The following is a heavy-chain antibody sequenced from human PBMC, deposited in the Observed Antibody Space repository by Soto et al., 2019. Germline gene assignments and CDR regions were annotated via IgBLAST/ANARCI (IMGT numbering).Heavy chain of an antibody. J-gene: IGHJ4*02. CDR1: GFTFSSYA. CDR3: ARELRHSGNEWLVYDFRSYFDY. V-gene: IGHV3-30-3*01. CDR2: ISYDGSNK. D-gene: IGHD6-19*01. Sequence: QVQLVESGGGVVQPGRSLRLSCAASGFTFSSYAMHWVRQAPGKGLEWVAVISYDGSNKYYADSVKGRFTISRDNSKNTLYLQMNSLRAEDTAVYYCARELRHSGNEWLVYDFRSYFDYWGQGTLVTVSS.